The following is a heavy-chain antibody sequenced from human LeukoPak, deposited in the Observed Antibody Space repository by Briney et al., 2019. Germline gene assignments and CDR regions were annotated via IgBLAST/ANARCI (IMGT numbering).Heavy chain of an antibody. Sequence: PGGSLRLSCAASGFTVNSNDMSWVRQAPGKGLEWVSVIDSGGRTYYADSVKGRFTISRDNSKNTLDLQMNSLRAEDTAVYYCARDELDGSGKFDYWGQGTLVTVSS. V-gene: IGHV3-66*01. D-gene: IGHD3-10*01. CDR2: IDSGGRT. CDR1: GFTVNSND. CDR3: ARDELDGSGKFDY. J-gene: IGHJ4*02.